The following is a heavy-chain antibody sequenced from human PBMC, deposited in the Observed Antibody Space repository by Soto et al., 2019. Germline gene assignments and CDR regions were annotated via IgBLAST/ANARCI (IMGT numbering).Heavy chain of an antibody. J-gene: IGHJ4*02. D-gene: IGHD1-26*01. CDR2: ISGSGGST. CDR1: GFTFSSYA. V-gene: IGHV3-23*01. CDR3: EKVEMVGTTIDYFDY. Sequence: EVQLLESGGGLVQPGGSLRLSCAASGFTFSSYAMSWVRQAPGKGLEWVSAISGSGGSTYYADSVKGRFTISRDNSKNTLYLQMNSLRTEDTAVYYCEKVEMVGTTIDYFDYWGQGTLVTVSS.